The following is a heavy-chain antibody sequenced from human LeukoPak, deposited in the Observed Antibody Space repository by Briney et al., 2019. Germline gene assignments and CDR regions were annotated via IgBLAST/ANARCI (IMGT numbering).Heavy chain of an antibody. D-gene: IGHD2-2*02. CDR3: ARDLGTDCSSTSCYTGDY. J-gene: IGHJ4*02. Sequence: GSLRLSCAASGFTFSSYWLSWVRQAPGKGLEWIGYIYHSGSTYYNPSLKSRVTISVDRSKNQFSLKLSSVTAADTAVYYCARDLGTDCSSTSCYTGDYWGQGTLVTVSS. CDR2: IYHSGST. V-gene: IGHV4-4*02. CDR1: GFTFSSYW.